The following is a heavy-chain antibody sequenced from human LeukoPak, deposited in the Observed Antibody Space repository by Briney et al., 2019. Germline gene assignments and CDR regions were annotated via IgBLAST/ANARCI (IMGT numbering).Heavy chain of an antibody. V-gene: IGHV4-59*01. D-gene: IGHD5-12*01. J-gene: IGHJ4*02. CDR3: ARGEVAYFDY. CDR2: IYYSGST. Sequence: SETLSLTCTVSGVSISSYYWSWIRQPPGKGLEWIGYIYYSGSTNYNPSLKSRVTISVDTSKNQFSLKLSSVTAADTAVYYCARGEVAYFDYWGQGTLVTVSS. CDR1: GVSISSYY.